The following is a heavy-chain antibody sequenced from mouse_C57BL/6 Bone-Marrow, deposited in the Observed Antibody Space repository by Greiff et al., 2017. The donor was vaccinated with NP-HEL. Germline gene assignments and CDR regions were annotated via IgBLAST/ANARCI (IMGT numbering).Heavy chain of an antibody. CDR2: FYPGSGSI. J-gene: IGHJ2*01. CDR1: GYTFTEYS. Sequence: QVQLQQSGAELVKPGASVKLSCKASGYTFTEYSIHWVKQRSGQGLEWIGWFYPGSGSIKYNEKFKDKATLTADKSSSTVYMELSRVTSEDSAVYFCARHLIVTTLGSHYFDYWGQGTTLTVSS. D-gene: IGHD2-5*01. CDR3: ARHLIVTTLGSHYFDY. V-gene: IGHV1-62-2*01.